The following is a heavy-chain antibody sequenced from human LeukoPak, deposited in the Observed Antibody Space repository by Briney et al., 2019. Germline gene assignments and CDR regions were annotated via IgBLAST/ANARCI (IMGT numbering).Heavy chain of an antibody. Sequence: GGSLRLSCAASGFTFSSYAMSWVRQAPGKGLEWVSAISDTGGSTYYADSVKGRFTISRDNSKNTLYLQMNSLRAEDTAVYYCAKDRLAWLRSKHYYFDYWGQGTLVTVSS. CDR1: GFTFSSYA. D-gene: IGHD5-12*01. CDR2: ISDTGGST. V-gene: IGHV3-23*01. J-gene: IGHJ4*02. CDR3: AKDRLAWLRSKHYYFDY.